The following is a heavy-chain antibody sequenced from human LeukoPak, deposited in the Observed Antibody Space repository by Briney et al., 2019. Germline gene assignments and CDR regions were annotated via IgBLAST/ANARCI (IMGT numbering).Heavy chain of an antibody. D-gene: IGHD2-2*01. J-gene: IGHJ6*04. CDR2: IYYSGST. CDR1: GYSISSSNW. CDR3: ARPLGYCSSTSCYSPNLDV. V-gene: IGHV4-28*01. Sequence: PSETLSLTCAVSGYSISSSNWWGWIRQPPGKGLEWIRYIYYSGSTNYNPSLKRRVTISVDTYKNQFSLKLSSVTAADTAVYYCARPLGYCSSTSCYSPNLDVWGKGTTVTVSS.